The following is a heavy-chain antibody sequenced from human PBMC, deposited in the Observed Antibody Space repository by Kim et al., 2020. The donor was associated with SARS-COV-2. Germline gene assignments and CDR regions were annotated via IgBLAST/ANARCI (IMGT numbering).Heavy chain of an antibody. V-gene: IGHV3-9*01. J-gene: IGHJ6*02. Sequence: ADSMKGRFTISRDNAKNSLYLQMNGLRAEDTALYYCAKDIRNYYYYGMDVWGQGTTVTVSS. CDR3: AKDIRNYYYYGMDV.